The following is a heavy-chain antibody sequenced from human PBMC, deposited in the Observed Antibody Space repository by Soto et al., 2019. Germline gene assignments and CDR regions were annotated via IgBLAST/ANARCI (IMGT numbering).Heavy chain of an antibody. CDR2: IIPIFGTA. CDR3: AREALVAGDNDAFDI. D-gene: IGHD2-15*01. Sequence: SVKVSCKASGGTFSSYAISWVRQAPGQGLEWMGGIIPIFGTANYAQKFQGRVTITADESTSTAYMELSSLRSEDTAVYYCAREALVAGDNDAFDIWGQGTMVTVSS. J-gene: IGHJ3*02. V-gene: IGHV1-69*13. CDR1: GGTFSSYA.